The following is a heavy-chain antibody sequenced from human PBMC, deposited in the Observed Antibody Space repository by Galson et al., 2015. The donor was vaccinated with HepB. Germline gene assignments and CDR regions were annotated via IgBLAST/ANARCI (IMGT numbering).Heavy chain of an antibody. CDR3: ARDGFMYYYGSGSLTPDAFDI. CDR1: GGTFSSYT. D-gene: IGHD3-10*01. V-gene: IGHV1-69*04. J-gene: IGHJ3*02. Sequence: SVKVSCKASGGTFSSYTISWVRQAPGQGLEWMGRIIPILGIANYAQKFQGRVTITADKSTCTAYMELSSLRSEDTAVYYCARDGFMYYYGSGSLTPDAFDIWGQGTMVTVSS. CDR2: IIPILGIA.